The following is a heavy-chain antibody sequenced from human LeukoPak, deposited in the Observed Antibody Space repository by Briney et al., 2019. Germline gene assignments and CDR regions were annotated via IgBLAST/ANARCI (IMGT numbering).Heavy chain of an antibody. CDR2: IKQDGSEK. CDR3: ARECSLEYYYDSSGYLAPEY. V-gene: IGHV3-7*01. D-gene: IGHD3-22*01. Sequence: PGGSLRLSCAASGFTFSSYWMSWVRQAPGKGLEWVANIKQDGSEKYYVDSVKGRFTISRDNAKNSLYLQMNSLRAEDTAVYYCARECSLEYYYDSSGYLAPEYWGQGTLVTVSS. J-gene: IGHJ4*02. CDR1: GFTFSSYW.